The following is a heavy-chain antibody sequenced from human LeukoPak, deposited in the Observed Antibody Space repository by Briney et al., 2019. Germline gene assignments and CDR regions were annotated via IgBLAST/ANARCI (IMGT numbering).Heavy chain of an antibody. J-gene: IGHJ4*02. CDR2: VYTSGST. CDR1: GGSISGGY. CDR3: AKSYFDYSTYYSYYFNR. D-gene: IGHD4-11*01. Sequence: SETLSLTCTVSGGSISGGYWSWIRQPPGRGLEWIGDVYTSGSTNYNPSLKSRVTISVDTSKSQFALKLSSVTAADTAVYYCAKSYFDYSTYYSYYFNRWGQGALVTVSS. V-gene: IGHV4-4*09.